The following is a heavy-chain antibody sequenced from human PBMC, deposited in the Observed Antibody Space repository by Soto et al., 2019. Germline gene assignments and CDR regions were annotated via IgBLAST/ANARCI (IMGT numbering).Heavy chain of an antibody. Sequence: QVQLVQSGDEVKKPGASVKVSCKASGYTFTGYYMHWVRQATGQGLEWMGWINPNSGGTNYAQKFQGWVTMTRDTSISSAYGELSRLRSDDTAVYYFARDERIVGATSASQPAYWGQGTLVTVS. CDR2: INPNSGGT. D-gene: IGHD1-26*01. J-gene: IGHJ4*02. CDR3: ARDERIVGATSASQPAY. V-gene: IGHV1-2*04. CDR1: GYTFTGYY.